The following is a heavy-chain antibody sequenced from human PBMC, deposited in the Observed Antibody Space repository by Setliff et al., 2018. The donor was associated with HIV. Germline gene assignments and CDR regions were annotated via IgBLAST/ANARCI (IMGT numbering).Heavy chain of an antibody. J-gene: IGHJ3*01. V-gene: IGHV4-30-4*01. CDR1: GDSISGGDFY. D-gene: IGHD1-1*01. CDR3: ARTTRHDGAAYDAFDL. Sequence: LSLTCIVSGDSISGGDFYWTWIRQSPGKGLEWIGYVYWSGTTHYNPSLNGRVTISVDTSENQFSLKLDSLTAADSAVYYCARTTRHDGAAYDAFDLWGQGTLVTVSS. CDR2: VYWSGTT.